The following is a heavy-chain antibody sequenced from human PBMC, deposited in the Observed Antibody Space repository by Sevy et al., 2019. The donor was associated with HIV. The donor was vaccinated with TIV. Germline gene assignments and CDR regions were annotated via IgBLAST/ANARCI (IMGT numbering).Heavy chain of an antibody. V-gene: IGHV4-34*01. CDR2: INHSGST. Sequence: SETLSLTCAVYGGSFSGYYWSWIRQPPGKGLEWIGEINHSGSTNYNPSLKSRVTISVDTSKNQFSLKLGSVTAADTAVYYCARGAIWSGYYNYYYGMDVWGQGTTVTVSS. CDR1: GGSFSGYY. J-gene: IGHJ6*02. CDR3: ARGAIWSGYYNYYYGMDV. D-gene: IGHD3-3*01.